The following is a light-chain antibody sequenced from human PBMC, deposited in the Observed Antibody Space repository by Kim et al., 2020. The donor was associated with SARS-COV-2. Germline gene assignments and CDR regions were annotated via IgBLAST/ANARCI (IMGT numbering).Light chain of an antibody. Sequence: PAESAARSCRALQSVGSSLACYQQTPGQAPRLLISDASDRATGIPARFSGSGSGTAFTLTISSLAPEGFALYYCQQRSDWPPAFTFGQRTRLEIK. CDR3: QQRSDWPPAFT. CDR1: QSVGSS. CDR2: DAS. J-gene: IGKJ5*01. V-gene: IGKV3-11*01.